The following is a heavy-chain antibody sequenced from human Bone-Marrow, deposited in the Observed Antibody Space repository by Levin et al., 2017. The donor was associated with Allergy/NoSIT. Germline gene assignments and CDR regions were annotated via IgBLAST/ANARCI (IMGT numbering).Heavy chain of an antibody. Sequence: ASVKVSCAASEFKFKLYSMSWVRQAPGRGLEWVSGISTTGGSTYYADSVRGRFTVSRDNSEDTLYLELNSLTVEDTAIYYCARQENYGALDYWGQGTLVTVSS. D-gene: IGHD4-17*01. CDR2: ISTTGGST. J-gene: IGHJ4*02. CDR1: EFKFKLYS. CDR3: ARQENYGALDY. V-gene: IGHV3-23*01.